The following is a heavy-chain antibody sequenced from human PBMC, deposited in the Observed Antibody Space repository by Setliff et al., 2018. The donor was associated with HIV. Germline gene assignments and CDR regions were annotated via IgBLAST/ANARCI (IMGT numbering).Heavy chain of an antibody. CDR1: GGSVSSFY. J-gene: IGHJ4*02. CDR3: ATRYFDSASFDY. V-gene: IGHV4-4*07. D-gene: IGHD3-9*01. CDR2: IYSSGST. Sequence: SETLSLTCTVSGGSVSSFYWSWIRQPAEKGLEWIGHIYSSGSTNYNPSLKSRVTISTDTSKNRFSLNLSSVTAADTAVYYCATRYFDSASFDYWGQGALVTVSS.